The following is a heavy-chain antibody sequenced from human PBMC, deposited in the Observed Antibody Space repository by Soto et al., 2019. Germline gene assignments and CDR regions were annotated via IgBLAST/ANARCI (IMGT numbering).Heavy chain of an antibody. CDR1: GGSCSGYY. V-gene: IGHV4-34*01. J-gene: IGHJ6*02. D-gene: IGHD3-10*01. CDR2: INHSGST. CDR3: ASINYYGSGSYRYYYGMDV. Sequence: SETLSLTCAVYGGSCSGYYWSWIRQPPGKGLEWIGEINHSGSTNYNPSLKSRVTISVDTSKNQFSLKLSSVTAADTAVYYCASINYYGSGSYRYYYGMDVWGQGTTVTVSS.